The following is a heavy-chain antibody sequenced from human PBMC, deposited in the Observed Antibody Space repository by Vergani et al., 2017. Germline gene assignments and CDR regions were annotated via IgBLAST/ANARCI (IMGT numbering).Heavy chain of an antibody. D-gene: IGHD3-22*01. V-gene: IGHV1-69*18. CDR1: GGTFSSNS. J-gene: IGHJ4*02. CDR3: ARSSGYSSYYFDF. CDR2: IIPIFGTT. Sequence: QVQLVQSGAAVKKPGSSVKVSCKASGGTFSSNSISWVRQAPGQGLEWMGRIIPIFGTTSYEQKFQGRVTILADESTSTAYMELSSLRSEATAVYYCARSSGYSSYYFDFWGQGTLVTFSS.